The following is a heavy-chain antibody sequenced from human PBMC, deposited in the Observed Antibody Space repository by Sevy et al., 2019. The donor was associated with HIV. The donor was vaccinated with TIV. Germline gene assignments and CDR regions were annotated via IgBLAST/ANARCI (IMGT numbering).Heavy chain of an antibody. D-gene: IGHD3-16*01. CDR3: ARSRAGGGSIFFDY. V-gene: IGHV4-30-4*01. CDR1: GGSISSDDYY. J-gene: IGHJ4*02. CDR2: IFYSGST. Sequence: SETLSLTCTVSGGSISSDDYYWSWIRQPPGKGLEWIGYIFYSGSTYYNPSLKSRVTIPGGTSKNQFSLKLSSVTAADTAVYYCARSRAGGGSIFFDYWGQGTLVTVSS.